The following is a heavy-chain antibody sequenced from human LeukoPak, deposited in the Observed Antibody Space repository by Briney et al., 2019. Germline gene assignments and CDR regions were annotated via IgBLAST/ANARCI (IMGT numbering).Heavy chain of an antibody. CDR2: INHSGST. V-gene: IGHV4-34*01. CDR3: ARGIRERWLQLGY. Sequence: SETLSLTCAIYGGSFSDYYWSWIRQPPGKGLEWIGEINHSGSTNYNPSLKSRVTISVDTSKNQFSLKLSSMTAADTAVYYCARGIRERWLQLGYWGQGTLVTVSS. D-gene: IGHD5-24*01. J-gene: IGHJ4*02. CDR1: GGSFSDYY.